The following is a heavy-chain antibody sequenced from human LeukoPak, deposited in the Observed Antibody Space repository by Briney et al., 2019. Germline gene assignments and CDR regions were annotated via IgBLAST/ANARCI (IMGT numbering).Heavy chain of an antibody. D-gene: IGHD2-15*01. Sequence: GGSLRLSCAASGFTFSNYGIHWVRQAPGKGLEWVAVISYDGNNKYYADSVKGRFTISRDNSKNTLFLQMNSLRAEDTDAYYCAKGVDYCSGGSCPADYWGPGTLVTVSS. J-gene: IGHJ4*02. CDR3: AKGVDYCSGGSCPADY. CDR1: GFTFSNYG. V-gene: IGHV3-30*18. CDR2: ISYDGNNK.